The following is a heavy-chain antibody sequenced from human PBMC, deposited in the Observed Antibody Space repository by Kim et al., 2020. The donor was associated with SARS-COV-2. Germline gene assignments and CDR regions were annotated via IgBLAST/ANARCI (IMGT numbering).Heavy chain of an antibody. J-gene: IGHJ6*03. CDR2: IYNSGST. Sequence: SETLSLTCTVSGGAISSYYWSWIRQPPGKGLEWIGYIYNSGSTNYNPSLKSRVTISVDTSKNQFSLRLSSVTAADTAVYYCARQTGPGSSYFYYYYMDV. V-gene: IGHV4-59*08. D-gene: IGHD3-10*01. CDR1: GGAISSYY. CDR3: ARQTGPGSSYFYYYYMDV.